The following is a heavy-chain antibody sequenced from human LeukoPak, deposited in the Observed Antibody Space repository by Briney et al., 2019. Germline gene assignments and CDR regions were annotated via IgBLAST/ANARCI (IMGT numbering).Heavy chain of an antibody. J-gene: IGHJ5*02. V-gene: IGHV3-30*02. D-gene: IGHD3-10*01. Sequence: QPGGSLRLSCAASGFTFSSYGMHWVRQAPGKGLEWVAFIRYDGSNKYYADSVKGRFTISRDNSKNTLYLQMNSLRAEDTAVYYCAKDPWANRRGVMVRGVDWFDPWGQGTLVTVSS. CDR2: IRYDGSNK. CDR1: GFTFSSYG. CDR3: AKDPWANRRGVMVRGVDWFDP.